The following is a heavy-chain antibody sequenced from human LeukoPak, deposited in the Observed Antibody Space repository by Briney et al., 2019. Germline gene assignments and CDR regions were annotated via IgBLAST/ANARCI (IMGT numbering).Heavy chain of an antibody. CDR1: GFTFSSYA. D-gene: IGHD6-6*01. V-gene: IGHV3-30*01. CDR3: ARGGIAARYFDY. J-gene: IGHJ4*02. CDR2: ISYDGSSK. Sequence: GRSLRLSCAAAGFTFSSYAMHWVRQAPGKGLEWVAVISYDGSSKYYADSVKGRFTISRDNSKNTLYLQMNSLRAEDTAVYYCARGGIAARYFDYWGQGTLVTVSS.